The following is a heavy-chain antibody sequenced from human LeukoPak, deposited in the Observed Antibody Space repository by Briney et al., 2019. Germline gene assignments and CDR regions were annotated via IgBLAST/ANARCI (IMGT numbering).Heavy chain of an antibody. CDR1: GGSLSSYY. V-gene: IGHV4-59*01. CDR2: IYYSGST. CDR3: ARDGNSPRYYYGMDV. Sequence: SETLSLTCTVSGGSLSSYYWSWIRQPPGKGLEWIGYIYYSGSTNYNPSLKSRVTISVDTSKNQFSLKLSSVTAADTAVYYCARDGNSPRYYYGMDVWGQGTTVTVSS. D-gene: IGHD5-18*01. J-gene: IGHJ6*02.